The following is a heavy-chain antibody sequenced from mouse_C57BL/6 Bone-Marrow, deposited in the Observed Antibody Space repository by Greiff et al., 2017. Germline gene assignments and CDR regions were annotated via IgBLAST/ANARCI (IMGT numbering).Heavy chain of an antibody. CDR3: VRGDSSGSAWFAY. V-gene: IGHV10-1*01. CDR1: GFSFNTYA. Sequence: EADGGLVQPKGSLKLSCAASGFSFNTYAMNWVRQAPGKGLEWVARIRSKSNNYATYYADSVKDRFTISRDDSESMLYLQMNNLKTEDTAMYYCVRGDSSGSAWFAYWGQGTLVTVSA. CDR2: IRSKSNNYAT. D-gene: IGHD3-2*02. J-gene: IGHJ3*01.